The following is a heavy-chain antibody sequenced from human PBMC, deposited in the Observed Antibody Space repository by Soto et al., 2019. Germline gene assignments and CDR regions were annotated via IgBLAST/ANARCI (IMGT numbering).Heavy chain of an antibody. V-gene: IGHV1-69*12. D-gene: IGHD2-15*01. CDR2: IIPIFGTA. J-gene: IGHJ4*02. CDR3: ARGYCSGGSCYRPPSSAGFDY. CDR1: GGTFSSYA. Sequence: QVQLVQSGAEVKKPGSSVKVSCKASGGTFSSYAISWVRQAPGQGLEWMGGIIPIFGTANYAQKFQGRVTITADESTSTAYMELSSLRSEDTAVYYCARGYCSGGSCYRPPSSAGFDYWGQGTLVTVSS.